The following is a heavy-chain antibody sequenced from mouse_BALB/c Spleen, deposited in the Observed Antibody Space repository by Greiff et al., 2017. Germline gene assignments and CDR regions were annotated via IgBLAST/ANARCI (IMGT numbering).Heavy chain of an antibody. CDR3: ARVDGLRRSTYYFDY. CDR1: GFTFSSYG. Sequence: EVHLVESGGGLVQPGGSLKLSCAASGFTFSSYGMSWVRQTPDKRLELVATINSNGGSTYYPDSVKGRFTISRDNAKNTLYLQMSSLKSEDRAMYYCARVDGLRRSTYYFDYWGQGTTLTVSS. V-gene: IGHV5-6-3*01. CDR2: INSNGGST. D-gene: IGHD2-4*01. J-gene: IGHJ2*01.